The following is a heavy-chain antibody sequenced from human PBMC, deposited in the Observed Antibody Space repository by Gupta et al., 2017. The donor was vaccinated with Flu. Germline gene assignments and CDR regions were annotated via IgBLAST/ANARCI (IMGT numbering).Heavy chain of an antibody. CDR2: IWYDGSNK. D-gene: IGHD2-15*01. J-gene: IGHJ4*02. CDR3: ARGLRLAKSYCSGGSCYSGIDY. V-gene: IGHV3-33*01. Sequence: QVQLVESGGGVVQPGRSLRLSCAASGFTFSSYGMHWVRQAPGKGLEWVAVIWYDGSNKYYADSVKGRFTISRDNSKNTLYLQMNSLRAEDTAVYYCARGLRLAKSYCSGGSCYSGIDYWGQGTLVTVSS. CDR1: GFTFSSYG.